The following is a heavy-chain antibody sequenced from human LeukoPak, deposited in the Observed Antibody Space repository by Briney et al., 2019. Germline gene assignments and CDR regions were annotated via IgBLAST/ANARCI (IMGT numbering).Heavy chain of an antibody. Sequence: GGSLRLSCEASGFTFSSYDMSWVRQAPGKGLDWVASMREDGREIYYVDSAKGRSTISRDNPKNSLYLQMNFLRAEDTAVYYCARGGATRGRFENWGQGTLVTVSS. D-gene: IGHD1-26*01. CDR1: GFTFSSYD. V-gene: IGHV3-7*01. CDR3: ARGGATRGRFEN. CDR2: MREDGREI. J-gene: IGHJ4*02.